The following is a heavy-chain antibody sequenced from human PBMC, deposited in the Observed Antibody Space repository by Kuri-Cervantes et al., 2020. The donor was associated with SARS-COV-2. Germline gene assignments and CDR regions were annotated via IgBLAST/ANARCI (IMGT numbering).Heavy chain of an antibody. V-gene: IGHV4-34*01. Sequence: SETLSLTCAVYGGSFSGYYWSWIRQPPGKGLEWIGEINHSGSTNYNPSLKSRVTISVDTSKNQFSLQLNSVTPEDTAVYYCARDERNSSGWYSDYWGQGTLVTVSS. J-gene: IGHJ4*02. CDR3: ARDERNSSGWYSDY. CDR2: INHSGST. D-gene: IGHD6-19*01. CDR1: GGSFSGYY.